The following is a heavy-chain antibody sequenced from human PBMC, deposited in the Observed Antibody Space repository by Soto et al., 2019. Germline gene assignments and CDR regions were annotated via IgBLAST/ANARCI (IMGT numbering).Heavy chain of an antibody. J-gene: IGHJ6*02. CDR3: AKKGAGRGSGTSSQDVGMDV. D-gene: IGHD3-10*01. Sequence: VSLRLSCAASGFTFSSYAMSWVRQAPGKGLEWVSAISGSGGSTYYADSVKGRFTISRDNSKNTLYLQMNSLRAEDTAVYYCAKKGAGRGSGTSSQDVGMDVWGQGTTVTVSS. CDR1: GFTFSSYA. V-gene: IGHV3-23*01. CDR2: ISGSGGST.